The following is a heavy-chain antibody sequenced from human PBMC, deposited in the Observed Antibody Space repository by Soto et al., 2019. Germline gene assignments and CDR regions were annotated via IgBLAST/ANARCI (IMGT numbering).Heavy chain of an antibody. Sequence: EVQLVESGGGLVKPGGSLRLSCAASGFTFSSYSMNWVRQAPGKGLEWVSSISSSSSYIYYADSVKGRFTISRDNAKNSLYLQMNSLRAEDTAVYYCARQLGYCTNGVCPTGYWGQGTLVTVSS. D-gene: IGHD2-8*01. CDR2: ISSSSSYI. V-gene: IGHV3-21*01. J-gene: IGHJ4*02. CDR3: ARQLGYCTNGVCPTGY. CDR1: GFTFSSYS.